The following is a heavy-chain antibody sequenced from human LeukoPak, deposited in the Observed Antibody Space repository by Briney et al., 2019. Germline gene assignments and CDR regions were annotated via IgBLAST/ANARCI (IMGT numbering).Heavy chain of an antibody. CDR3: ARDFTYYYGPGGKGGAFDI. CDR1: NYTFTNYG. V-gene: IGHV1-18*01. D-gene: IGHD3-10*01. Sequence: ASVKVSCKTSNYTFTNYGLTWVRQAPGQGLEWMGWVSTSNGNTIYAQKLQGRVTMTTDTSTSTAYMELRSLRSDDTAVYYCARDFTYYYGPGGKGGAFDIWGQGTMVTVSS. CDR2: VSTSNGNT. J-gene: IGHJ3*02.